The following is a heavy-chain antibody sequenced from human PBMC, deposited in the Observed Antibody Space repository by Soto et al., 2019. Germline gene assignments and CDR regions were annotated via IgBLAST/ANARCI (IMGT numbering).Heavy chain of an antibody. CDR3: TRDPYGMDV. J-gene: IGHJ6*02. CDR1: GFTFSDYA. Sequence: PGGSLRLSCAASGFTFSDYAMHWVRQAPGKGLEWVSVVSHDRRNIYYADSVKGRFTISRDNAKNTLYLQMNSLRAEDTAVYYCTRDPYGMDVWGQGTTVTVSS. CDR2: VSHDRRNI. V-gene: IGHV3-30*03.